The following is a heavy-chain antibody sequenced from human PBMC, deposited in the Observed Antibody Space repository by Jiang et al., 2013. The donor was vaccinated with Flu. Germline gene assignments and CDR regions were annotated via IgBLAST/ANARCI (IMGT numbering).Heavy chain of an antibody. CDR2: IYPGDSRS. V-gene: IGHV5-51*01. CDR3: VRHAGSYAVAAYAMDV. Sequence: QLVESGAELRKPGQSLNISCKTSGYTFTIYWIAWVRQMPGKGLEWMGHIYPGDSRSKYSPSFQGRVTISADKSTNTAYVQWSTLEASDSAMYYCVRHAGSYAVAAYAMDVWGQGTTVTVSS. J-gene: IGHJ6*02. D-gene: IGHD2-2*01. CDR1: GYTFTIYW.